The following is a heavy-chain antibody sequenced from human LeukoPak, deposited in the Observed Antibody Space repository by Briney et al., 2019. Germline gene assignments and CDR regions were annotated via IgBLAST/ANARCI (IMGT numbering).Heavy chain of an antibody. J-gene: IGHJ3*02. CDR1: GDSFSSHY. D-gene: IGHD4-17*01. CDR2: ISYIGTT. CDR3: ARDLVTVTRGFDI. Sequence: SETLSLTCAVSGDSFSSHYWTWIRQPPGRGLEWIGYISYIGTTNYNPSLKSRVTISIDTSKNQFSLELSSVTTADTAVYYCARDLVTVTRGFDIWGLGTMVSVSS. V-gene: IGHV4-59*11.